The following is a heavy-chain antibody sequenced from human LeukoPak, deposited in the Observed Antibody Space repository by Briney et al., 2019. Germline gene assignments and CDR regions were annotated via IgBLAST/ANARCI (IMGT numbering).Heavy chain of an antibody. V-gene: IGHV4-34*01. CDR1: GVSVNDYY. Sequence: SETLSLTCAVSGVSVNDYYWSWIRQSPEKGLEWIGEVSPGGYTTYNPSLQSRVIISEDTSENQLSLNLKSVTAADTAVYYCARIHCSRGQDICYNRWAQGSLVTVSS. CDR3: ARIHCSRGQDICYNR. D-gene: IGHD2-15*01. J-gene: IGHJ5*02. CDR2: VSPGGYT.